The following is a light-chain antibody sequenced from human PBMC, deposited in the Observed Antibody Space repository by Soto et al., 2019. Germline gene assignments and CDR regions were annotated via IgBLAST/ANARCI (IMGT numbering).Light chain of an antibody. J-gene: IGKJ1*01. V-gene: IGKV1-39*01. CDR1: QSISSY. CDR2: AAS. CDR3: QKYNSAPWT. Sequence: DIQMTQSPSSLSASVGDRVTITCRASQSISSYLNWYHQKPGKAPKLLIYAASSLQSGVPSRFSGSGSGTDFAHTISSLQPEDVATYYCQKYNSAPWTLGQGTKWIS.